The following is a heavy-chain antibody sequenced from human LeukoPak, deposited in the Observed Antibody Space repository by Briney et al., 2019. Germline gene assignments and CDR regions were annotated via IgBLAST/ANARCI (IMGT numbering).Heavy chain of an antibody. CDR3: XXKSXVAAGRKPYDY. J-gene: IGHJ4*02. D-gene: IGHD6-13*01. V-gene: IGHV4-30-4*03. Sequence: SQTLSLTCTVSGGSISSGDYYWSWIRQPPGKGLEWIGYIYYSGSTYYNPSLKSRVTISVDTSKNQFSLRLTSVTAADTAVYYXXXKSXVAAGRKPYDYWDQGTLVTVSP. CDR1: GGSISSGDYY. CDR2: IYYSGST.